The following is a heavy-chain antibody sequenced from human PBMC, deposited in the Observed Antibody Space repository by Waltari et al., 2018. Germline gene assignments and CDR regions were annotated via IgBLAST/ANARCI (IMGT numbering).Heavy chain of an antibody. J-gene: IGHJ4*02. V-gene: IGHV4-59*01. CDR2: IYYSGST. CDR3: ARGWYNWNYVGPFDY. Sequence: QVQLQESGPGLVKPSETLSLTCTVSGGSISSYYWSWIRQPPGKGLEWIGYIYYSGSTNYHPSLKSRVTISVDTSKNQFSLKLSSVTAADTAVYYCARGWYNWNYVGPFDYLGQGTLVTVSS. D-gene: IGHD1-7*01. CDR1: GGSISSYY.